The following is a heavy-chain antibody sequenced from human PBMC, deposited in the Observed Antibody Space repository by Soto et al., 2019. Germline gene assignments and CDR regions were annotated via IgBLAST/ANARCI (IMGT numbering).Heavy chain of an antibody. J-gene: IGHJ4*02. CDR2: TYYRSKWYN. V-gene: IGHV6-1*01. D-gene: IGHD3-22*01. CDR3: ARDQGGYYYDSSGYYPGPLDY. Sequence: SQTLSLTCAISGDSVSNNSAAWNWIRQSPSRGLEWLGRTYYRSKWYNDYAVSMKSRITINPDTSKNQFSLQLNSVTPEDTAVYYCARDQGGYYYDSSGYYPGPLDYWGQGTLVTVSS. CDR1: GDSVSNNSAA.